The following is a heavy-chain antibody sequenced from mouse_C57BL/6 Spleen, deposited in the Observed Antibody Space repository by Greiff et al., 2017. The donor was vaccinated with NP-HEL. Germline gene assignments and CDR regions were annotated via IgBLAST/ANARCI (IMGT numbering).Heavy chain of an antibody. Sequence: QVHVKQPGTELVKPGASVKLSCKASGYTFTSYWMHWVKQRPGQGLEWIGNINPSNGGTNYNEKFKSKATLTVDKYSSTAYMQLSSLTSEDSAVYYCAREGWLNYAMDYWGQGTSVTVSS. CDR3: AREGWLNYAMDY. CDR2: INPSNGGT. V-gene: IGHV1-53*01. J-gene: IGHJ4*01. D-gene: IGHD2-3*01. CDR1: GYTFTSYW.